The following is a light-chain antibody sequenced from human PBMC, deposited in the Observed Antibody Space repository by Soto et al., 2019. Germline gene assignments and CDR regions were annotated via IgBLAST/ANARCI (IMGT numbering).Light chain of an antibody. Sequence: DIVLTQSPDSLAASQGERATINCYSSQSILFSSDNKNYLAWYQQKPGQPPKLLIYWASTRESGVPDRFSGSGSGTDFTLTISSLQAEDVAVYYGQQYYSSPYTFGQGTKLEIK. CDR2: WAS. CDR3: QQYYSSPYT. CDR1: QSILFSSDNKNY. V-gene: IGKV4-1*01. J-gene: IGKJ2*01.